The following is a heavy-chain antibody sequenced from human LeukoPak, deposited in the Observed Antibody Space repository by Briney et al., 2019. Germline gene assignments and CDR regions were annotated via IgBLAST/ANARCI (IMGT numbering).Heavy chain of an antibody. Sequence: PSETLSLTCTVSGGSISSYYWSWIRQPPGKGLEWIGYIYHSGSTYYNPSLKSRVTISVDRSKNQFSLKLSSVTAADTAVYYCARISDYDIDSWGQGTLVTVSS. J-gene: IGHJ4*02. CDR1: GGSISSYY. V-gene: IGHV4-59*12. CDR2: IYHSGST. CDR3: ARISDYDIDS. D-gene: IGHD3-22*01.